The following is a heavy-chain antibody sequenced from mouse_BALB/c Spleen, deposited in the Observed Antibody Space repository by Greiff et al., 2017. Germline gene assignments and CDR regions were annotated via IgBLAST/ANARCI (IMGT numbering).Heavy chain of an antibody. CDR2: ISDGGSYT. V-gene: IGHV5-4*02. D-gene: IGHD1-1*01. CDR1: GFTFSDYY. Sequence: EVKVVESGGGLVKPGGSLKLSCAASGFTFSDYYMYWVRQTPEKRLEWVATISDGGSYTYYPDSVKGRFTISRDNAKNNLYLQMSSLKSEDTAMYYCAREGSIYYYGSSSYWGQGTLVTVSA. CDR3: AREGSIYYYGSSSY. J-gene: IGHJ3*01.